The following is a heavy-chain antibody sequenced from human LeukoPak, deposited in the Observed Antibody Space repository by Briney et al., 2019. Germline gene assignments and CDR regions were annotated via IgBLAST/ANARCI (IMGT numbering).Heavy chain of an antibody. CDR1: GYTFTSYD. CDR2: MNPNSGNT. Sequence: ASVKVSRKASGYTFTSYDINWVRQATGQGLEWMGWMNPNSGNTGYAQKFQGRVTMTRNTSISTDYMELSSLRSEDTAVYYCARGRGYYDSSGYYPAFDYWGQGTLVTVSS. V-gene: IGHV1-8*01. CDR3: ARGRGYYDSSGYYPAFDY. D-gene: IGHD3-22*01. J-gene: IGHJ4*02.